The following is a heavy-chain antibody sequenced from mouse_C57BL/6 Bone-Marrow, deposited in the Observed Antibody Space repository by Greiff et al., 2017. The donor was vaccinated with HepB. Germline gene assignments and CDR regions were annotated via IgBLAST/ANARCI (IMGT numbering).Heavy chain of an antibody. CDR2: ISSGSSTI. CDR1: GFTFSDYG. Sequence: EVMLVESGGGLVKPGGSLKLSCAASGFTFSDYGMHWVRQAPEKGLEWVAYISSGSSTIYYADTVKGRFTISRDNAKNTLFLQMTSLRSEDTAMYYCARATVVATRAWFAYWGQGTLVTVSA. V-gene: IGHV5-17*01. D-gene: IGHD1-1*01. J-gene: IGHJ3*01. CDR3: ARATVVATRAWFAY.